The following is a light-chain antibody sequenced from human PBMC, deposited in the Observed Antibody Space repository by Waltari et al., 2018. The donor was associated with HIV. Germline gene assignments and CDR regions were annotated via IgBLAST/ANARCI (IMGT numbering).Light chain of an antibody. CDR2: WAS. CDR1: QSVLNNSNNKNS. V-gene: IGKV4-1*01. J-gene: IGKJ2*01. CDR3: QQSYTAPFT. Sequence: DIVMTQSPDSLVVSLGERATINCESTQSVLNNSNNKNSLLWFQQKPGQPPKLLIYWASTRESGVPDRFSGSGSGTDFTLTINNVQSEDVAEYFCQQSYTAPFTFGQGTKLGIK.